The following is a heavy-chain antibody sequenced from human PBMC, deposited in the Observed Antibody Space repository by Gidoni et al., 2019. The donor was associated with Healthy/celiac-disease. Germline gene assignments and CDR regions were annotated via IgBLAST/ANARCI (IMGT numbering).Heavy chain of an antibody. CDR3: ARGSSLGNWFDP. CDR1: GGSFSDYY. Sequence: QVQLQQWGARLLKPSETLSLTCAVYGGSFSDYYWSWIRQPPGKGREGIGEINHSGSTNYNPSLKSRVTISLDTSKNQFSLKLSSMTAADTAVYYCARGSSLGNWFDPWGQGTLVTVSS. J-gene: IGHJ5*02. CDR2: INHSGST. V-gene: IGHV4-34*01.